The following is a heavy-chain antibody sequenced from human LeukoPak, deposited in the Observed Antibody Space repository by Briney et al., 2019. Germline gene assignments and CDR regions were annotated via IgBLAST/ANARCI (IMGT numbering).Heavy chain of an antibody. CDR3: ARGDILTGHDY. CDR2: INANSGDT. V-gene: IGHV1-2*02. CDR1: GYTFTGYY. J-gene: IGHJ4*02. Sequence: GASVKVSCKASGYTFTGYYMHWMRQAPGQGLEWMGWINANSGDTNYAQKFQGRVTMTRDTSISTAYMELSRLRSDDTAVYYCARGDILTGHDYWGQGTLVTVSS. D-gene: IGHD3-9*01.